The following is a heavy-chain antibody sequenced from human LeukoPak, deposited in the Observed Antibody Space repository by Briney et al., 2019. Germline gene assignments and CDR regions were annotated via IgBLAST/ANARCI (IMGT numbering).Heavy chain of an antibody. V-gene: IGHV3-23*01. Sequence: QPGGSLRLSCAASGFTFSSYAMSWVRQAPGKGLEWVSAISGSGGSTYYADSVKGRFTISRDNSKNTLYLQMNSLRAEDTAVYYCAKDQPVGATTSGVNYFDYWGQGTLVTVSS. J-gene: IGHJ4*02. CDR1: GFTFSSYA. CDR3: AKDQPVGATTSGVNYFDY. CDR2: ISGSGGST. D-gene: IGHD1-26*01.